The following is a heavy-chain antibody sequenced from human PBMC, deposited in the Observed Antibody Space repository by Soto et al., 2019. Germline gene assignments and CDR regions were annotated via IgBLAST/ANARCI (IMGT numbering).Heavy chain of an antibody. J-gene: IGHJ3*02. V-gene: IGHV1-46*01. CDR3: AREDTANAGASDI. CDR2: INPSGGST. Sequence: ASVKVSCKASGYTFISYYMNWVRQAPGQGLEWMGMINPSGGSTSYAQKFQGRATMTRDTSTSTVYMELSSLRSEDTAVYYCAREDTANAGASDISGPTT. CDR1: GYTFISYY. D-gene: IGHD5-18*01.